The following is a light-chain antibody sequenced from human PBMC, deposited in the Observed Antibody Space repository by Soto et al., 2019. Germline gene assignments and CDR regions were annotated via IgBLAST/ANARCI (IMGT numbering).Light chain of an antibody. Sequence: QSALTQPPSASGSPGQSVTISCTGTSSDVGGYNYVSWYQQHPGKAPKLMIYEVSKRPSGVPDRFSGSKSDNTASLTVSGLQAEDEADYYCNSYAGSSTLVFGGGTKVTVL. CDR3: NSYAGSSTLV. J-gene: IGLJ3*02. CDR1: SSDVGGYNY. V-gene: IGLV2-8*01. CDR2: EVS.